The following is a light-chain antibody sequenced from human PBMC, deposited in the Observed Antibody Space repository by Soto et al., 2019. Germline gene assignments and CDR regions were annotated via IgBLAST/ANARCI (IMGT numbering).Light chain of an antibody. CDR3: GSYTSSITRV. CDR1: SSDIGGYNY. Sequence: QSALTQPASVSGSPGQSITISCTGTSSDIGGYNYVSWYQQHPGKAPKLMIYEVVNRPSGVSNRFSGSKSGNTASLTISGLQAEDEADYYCGSYTSSITRVFGGGTKVTVL. V-gene: IGLV2-14*01. J-gene: IGLJ2*01. CDR2: EVV.